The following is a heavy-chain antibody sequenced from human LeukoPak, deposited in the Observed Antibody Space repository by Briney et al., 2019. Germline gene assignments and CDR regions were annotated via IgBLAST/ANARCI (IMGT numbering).Heavy chain of an antibody. CDR3: ARAGGYSYGYGMDV. D-gene: IGHD5-18*01. V-gene: IGHV4-30-4*01. Sequence: PSETLSLTCSVSGGSISSGDYYWSWIRQPPGKGLEWIGYIYYSGSTYYNPSLKSRVTISLDTSKNQLSLKLSSVTAADTAVYYCARAGGYSYGYGMDVWGQGTTVTVSS. J-gene: IGHJ6*02. CDR1: GGSISSGDYY. CDR2: IYYSGST.